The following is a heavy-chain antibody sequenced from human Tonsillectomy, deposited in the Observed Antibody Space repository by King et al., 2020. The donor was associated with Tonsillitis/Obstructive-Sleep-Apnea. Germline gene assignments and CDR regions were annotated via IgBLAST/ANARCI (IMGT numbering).Heavy chain of an antibody. CDR1: GYSFTSYW. D-gene: IGHD3-22*01. Sequence: QLVQSGAEVKKPGESLKISCKGSGYSFTSYWIGWVRQMPGKGLEWMGIIYPGDSDTRYSPSFQDQVTIPADKSISTAYLQWSSLKASDTAMYYCASHEDTSGYYGAFDIWGQGTMVTVSS. CDR2: IYPGDSDT. CDR3: ASHEDTSGYYGAFDI. V-gene: IGHV5-51*01. J-gene: IGHJ3*02.